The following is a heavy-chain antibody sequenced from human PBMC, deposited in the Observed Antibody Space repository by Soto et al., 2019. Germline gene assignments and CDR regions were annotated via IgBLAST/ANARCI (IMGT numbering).Heavy chain of an antibody. V-gene: IGHV4-39*01. CDR3: ATGRSASGWYDEHF. CDR1: NDSIRSGTYY. Sequence: NPSETLSLTCTVSNDSIRSGTYYWAWIRQPPGRGLEWIGSLSYLGTTDYNPSLKSRVTISKDASKNQFSLKLTSMTAADTAVYYCATGRSASGWYDEHFWGQGTLLTVSS. CDR2: LSYLGTT. J-gene: IGHJ4*02. D-gene: IGHD6-19*01.